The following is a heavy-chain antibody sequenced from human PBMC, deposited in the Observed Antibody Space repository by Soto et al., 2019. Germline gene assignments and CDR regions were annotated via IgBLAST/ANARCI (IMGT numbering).Heavy chain of an antibody. J-gene: IGHJ6*02. D-gene: IGHD6-13*01. V-gene: IGHV3-53*01. Sequence: PGGSLRLSCAASGFIVSNNYISWVRQAPGKGLEWVAVISSGDDTYYADFMKGRFTISRDNSKNEVYLQMDNLRAEDTAVYYCARNSSPGGMDVWGQGTTVTVSS. CDR3: ARNSSPGGMDV. CDR2: ISSGDDT. CDR1: GFIVSNNY.